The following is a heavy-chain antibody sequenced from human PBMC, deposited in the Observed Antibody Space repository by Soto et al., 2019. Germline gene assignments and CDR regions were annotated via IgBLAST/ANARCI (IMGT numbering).Heavy chain of an antibody. CDR2: ISASGDST. D-gene: IGHD2-15*01. CDR1: GFTFSNFA. V-gene: IGHV3-23*01. J-gene: IGHJ6*02. CDR3: ATLKAGYCSGGSCDPEYYGMDI. Sequence: GGSLRLSCAASGFTFSNFAMSWVRQAPGKGLEWVSSISASGDSTYYADSVKGRFTISRDNSKNSLYLHMNSLRAEDTAIYYCATLKAGYCSGGSCDPEYYGMDIWGQGTTVTVSS.